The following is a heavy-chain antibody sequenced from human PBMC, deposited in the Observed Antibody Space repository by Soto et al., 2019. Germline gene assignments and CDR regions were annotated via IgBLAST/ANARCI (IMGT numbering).Heavy chain of an antibody. CDR3: ARHGAYSTSVYYYYGMDV. CDR2: SNYGGPT. J-gene: IGHJ6*02. CDR1: GGAINSTVYY. D-gene: IGHD6-13*01. V-gene: IGHV4-39*01. Sequence: SETLSLTCTVSGGAINSTVYYWGWIRQPPGKGLEWIGSSNYGGPTYYSPSLQRRVTISLDTAKNPFSLHLRSVTAADTAVYYCARHGAYSTSVYYYYGMDVWGQGTTVTVSS.